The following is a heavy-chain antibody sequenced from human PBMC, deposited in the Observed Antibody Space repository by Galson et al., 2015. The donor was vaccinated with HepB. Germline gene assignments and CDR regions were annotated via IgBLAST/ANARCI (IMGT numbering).Heavy chain of an antibody. CDR3: AAGERSGSYSLDV. Sequence: SVKVSCKASGFTFTSSAMQWVRQARGQRLEWIGWIVVGSGNTNYAQKFQERVTITRDMSTSTAYMELSSLRSEDTAVYYCAAGERSGSYSLDVWGQGTTVTVSS. CDR2: IVVGSGNT. J-gene: IGHJ6*02. CDR1: GFTFTSSA. D-gene: IGHD3-10*01. V-gene: IGHV1-58*02.